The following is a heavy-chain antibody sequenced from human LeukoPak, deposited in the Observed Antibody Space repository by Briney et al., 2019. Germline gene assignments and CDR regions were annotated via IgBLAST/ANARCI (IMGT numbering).Heavy chain of an antibody. J-gene: IGHJ4*02. V-gene: IGHV3-74*01. CDR2: ISSDGSST. CDR1: GFTFSSYW. D-gene: IGHD6-13*01. Sequence: SGGSLRLSCAASGFTFSSYWMHWVRQAPGKGLVWVSRISSDGSSTSYADSVKGRFTISRDNAKNTLYLQMNSLRTEDTAVYYCAREYSSSWYGFDYWGQGTLVTVSS. CDR3: AREYSSSWYGFDY.